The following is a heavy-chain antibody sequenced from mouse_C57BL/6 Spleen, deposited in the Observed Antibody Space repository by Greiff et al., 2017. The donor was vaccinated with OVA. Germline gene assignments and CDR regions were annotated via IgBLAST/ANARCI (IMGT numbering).Heavy chain of an antibody. D-gene: IGHD2-1*01. V-gene: IGHV5-4*03. CDR1: GFTFSSYA. CDR3: ARGNYGIDY. J-gene: IGHJ2*01. Sequence: EVKVEESGGGLVKPGGSLKLSCAASGFTFSSYAMSWVRQTPEKRLEWVATISDGGSYTYYPDNVKGRFTISRDNAKNNLYLQMSHLKSEDTAMYYCARGNYGIDYWGQGTTLTVSS. CDR2: ISDGGSYT.